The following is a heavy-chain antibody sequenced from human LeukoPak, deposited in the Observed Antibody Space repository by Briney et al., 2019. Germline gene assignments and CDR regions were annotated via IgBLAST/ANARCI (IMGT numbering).Heavy chain of an antibody. D-gene: IGHD5-24*01. CDR3: AINHRDRYSELGY. V-gene: IGHV3-21*01. Sequence: PGGSLRLSCAASGFTFSNYGMNWVRQAPGKGLEWVSSISSSSGYIYYADSVKGRFTISRDNAKNSLYLQMNSLRAQDTAVYYCAINHRDRYSELGYWGQGTLVTVSS. CDR2: ISSSSGYI. CDR1: GFTFSNYG. J-gene: IGHJ4*02.